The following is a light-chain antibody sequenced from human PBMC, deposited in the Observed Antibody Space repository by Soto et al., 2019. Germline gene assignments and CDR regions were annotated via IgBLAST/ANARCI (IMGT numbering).Light chain of an antibody. Sequence: QSALTQPRSVSGSPGQSVTIFCTGTSGDVGGYDLVSWYQQNPGKAPSLMIFHVSQRPSGVPDRFSGSKSGNTASLTISGLQAEDEADYYCCSYGGSYTWVFGGGTKVTVL. J-gene: IGLJ3*02. V-gene: IGLV2-11*01. CDR2: HVS. CDR1: SGDVGGYDL. CDR3: CSYGGSYTWV.